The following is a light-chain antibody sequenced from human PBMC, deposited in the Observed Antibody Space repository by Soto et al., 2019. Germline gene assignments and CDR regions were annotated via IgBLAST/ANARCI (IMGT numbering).Light chain of an antibody. V-gene: IGKV1-33*01. J-gene: IGKJ5*01. CDR2: DAS. CDR3: QQYDNLLIT. Sequence: DIQMAQSPSSLSASVGDRFTMTCHSIQDIINYLNWYQQKPGKAPKLLIYDASNLETGVPSRFSGSGSGTDFTFTISSLQPEDIATYYCQQYDNLLITFGQGTRLEIK. CDR1: QDIINY.